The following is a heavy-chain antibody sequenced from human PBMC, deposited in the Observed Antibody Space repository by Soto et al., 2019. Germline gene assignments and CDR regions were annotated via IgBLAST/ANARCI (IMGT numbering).Heavy chain of an antibody. V-gene: IGHV4-39*01. CDR3: ARQGSY. J-gene: IGHJ4*02. CDR2: IYFNGNT. CDR1: GVSISDTSYY. Sequence: PSETLSLTCNVSGVSISDTSYYWGWIRQPPGKGLEWIGTIYFNGNTFYSPSLKSRLTISVDTSKNQISLRLTSVTAADTAAYYCARQGSYWGQGTLVTVSS.